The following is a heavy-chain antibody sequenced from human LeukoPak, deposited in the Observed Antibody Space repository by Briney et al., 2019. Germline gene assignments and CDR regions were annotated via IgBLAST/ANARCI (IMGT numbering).Heavy chain of an antibody. CDR2: IYHSGST. J-gene: IGHJ6*03. D-gene: IGHD1-7*01. CDR3: ARQHNWNYVDYYYYMDV. V-gene: IGHV4-38-2*02. Sequence: PSETLSLTCTVSGYSISSGYYWGWIRQPPGKGLEWIGSIYHSGSTYYNPSLMSRATISVDTSKNQFSLKLSSVTAADTAVYYCARQHNWNYVDYYYYMDVWGKGTTVTVSS. CDR1: GYSISSGYY.